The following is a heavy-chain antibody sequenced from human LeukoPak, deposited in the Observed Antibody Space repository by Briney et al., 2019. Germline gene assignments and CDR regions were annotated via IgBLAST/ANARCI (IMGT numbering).Heavy chain of an antibody. Sequence: PGGCLRLSCVASGFIFNDYAMYWVCRLPGKGLEWVSLVSGDGDSTYYEDSVKGRFSMSRDNRRNSVYLQMNSLRIEDTALYYCAKDSLEAAGNFDYWGQGTLVTVS. CDR3: AKDSLEAAGNFDY. CDR1: GFIFNDYA. D-gene: IGHD1-14*01. CDR2: VSGDGDST. V-gene: IGHV3-43*02. J-gene: IGHJ4*02.